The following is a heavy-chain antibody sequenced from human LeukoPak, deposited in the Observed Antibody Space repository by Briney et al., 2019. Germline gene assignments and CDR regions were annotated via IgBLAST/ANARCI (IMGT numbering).Heavy chain of an antibody. CDR3: ARNDHDSSGYFLDY. V-gene: IGHV4-34*01. D-gene: IGHD3-22*01. Sequence: SETLSLTCAVYGGSFSGYYWSWIRQPPGKGLEWIGEINHSGSTNYNPSLKSRVTISVDTSKNQFSLKLSSVTAADTAVYYCARNDHDSSGYFLDYWGQGTLVTVSS. CDR1: GGSFSGYY. J-gene: IGHJ4*02. CDR2: INHSGST.